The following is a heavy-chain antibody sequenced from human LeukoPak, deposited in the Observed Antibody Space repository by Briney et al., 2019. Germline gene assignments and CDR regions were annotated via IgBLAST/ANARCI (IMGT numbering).Heavy chain of an antibody. CDR2: IYHSGST. D-gene: IGHD6-19*01. CDR1: GGSISSGGYS. V-gene: IGHV4-30-2*01. Sequence: SQTLSPTCAVSGGSISSGGYSWSWIRQPPGKGLEWIGYIYHSGSTYYNPSLKSRVTISVDTSKNQFSLKLSSVTAADTAVYYCARHKQWLAEGIDFDYWGQGTLVTVSS. CDR3: ARHKQWLAEGIDFDY. J-gene: IGHJ4*02.